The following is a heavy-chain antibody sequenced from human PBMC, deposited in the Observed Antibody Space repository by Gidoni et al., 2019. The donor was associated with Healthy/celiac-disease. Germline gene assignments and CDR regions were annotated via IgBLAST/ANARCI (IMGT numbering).Heavy chain of an antibody. V-gene: IGHV3-30*18. CDR2: ISYDGSNK. J-gene: IGHJ4*02. CDR1: GFTFSSYG. Sequence: QVQLVESGGGVVQPGRSLRLSCAASGFTFSSYGMHWVRQAPGPGLEWVAVISYDGSNKYYADSVKGRFTISRDKSKNTLYLQMNGLRAEDTAVYYCAKGSTIFGVVILGGPDYWGQGTLVTVSS. D-gene: IGHD3-3*01. CDR3: AKGSTIFGVVILGGPDY.